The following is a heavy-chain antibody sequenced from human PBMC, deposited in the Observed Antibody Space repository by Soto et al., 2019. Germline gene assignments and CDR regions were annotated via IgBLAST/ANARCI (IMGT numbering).Heavy chain of an antibody. J-gene: IGHJ6*03. CDR1: GGSISSYY. CDR2: IYYSGST. D-gene: IGHD2-2*01. CDR3: ARSIVVVPAAMSYYYMDV. V-gene: IGHV4-59*01. Sequence: PSETLSLTCTVSGGSISSYYWSWIRQPPGKGLEWIGYIYYSGSTNYNPSLKSRVTISVDTSKNQFSLKLSSVTAADTAVYYCARSIVVVPAAMSYYYMDVSGKGTTVTVSS.